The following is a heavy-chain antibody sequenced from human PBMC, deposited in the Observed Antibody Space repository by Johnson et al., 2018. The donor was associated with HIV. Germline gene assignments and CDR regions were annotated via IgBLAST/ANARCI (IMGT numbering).Heavy chain of an antibody. Sequence: VQLVESGGGVVQPGRSLRLSCAASGFTFSSHAMHWVRQAPGKGLEWVAFISFDGTSKYYADSVKGRFTISRENSKNTLYLQMNSLRAEDTAVYYCATALGHDAFDIWGQGTMVTVSS. V-gene: IGHV3-30*04. CDR3: ATALGHDAFDI. J-gene: IGHJ3*02. CDR2: ISFDGTSK. CDR1: GFTFSSHA.